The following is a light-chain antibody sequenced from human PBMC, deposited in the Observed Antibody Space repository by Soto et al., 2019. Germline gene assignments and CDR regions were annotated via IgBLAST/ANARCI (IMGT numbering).Light chain of an antibody. CDR2: EVS. CDR1: STDVGGYNY. V-gene: IGLV2-14*01. CDR3: SSYTSDSTLV. J-gene: IGLJ3*02. Sequence: QSVLTQPASVSGSPGQSIAISCTGTSTDVGGYNYVSWYQQHPGKAPKLMIYEVSNRSSGVSNRFSGAKSGNTASLTISGLQAEDEADYYCSSYTSDSTLVFGGGTK.